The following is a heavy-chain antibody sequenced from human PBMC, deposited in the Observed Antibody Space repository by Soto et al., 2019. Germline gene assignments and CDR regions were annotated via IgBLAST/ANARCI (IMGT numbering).Heavy chain of an antibody. Sequence: PSETLSLTCTASGGSISSIDHYRDWIRQPPGEGLEWIGSIYYSGRTYYNSSLKSRVTISVDTSKNQFSLKLSSVTAADTALYYCARAFIYDLGTGYSDFWGQGTLVTVSS. D-gene: IGHD3-3*01. CDR3: ARAFIYDLGTGYSDF. J-gene: IGHJ4*02. CDR2: IYYSGRT. V-gene: IGHV4-39*01. CDR1: GGSISSIDHY.